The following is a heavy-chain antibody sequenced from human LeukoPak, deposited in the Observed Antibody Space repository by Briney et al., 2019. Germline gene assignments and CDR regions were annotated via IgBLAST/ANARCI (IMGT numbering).Heavy chain of an antibody. D-gene: IGHD3-10*01. CDR1: GGSISSGSYY. V-gene: IGHV4-61*02. CDR3: ATGAGPFDY. Sequence: PSQTLSLTCTVSGGSISSGSYYWSWIRQPAGKGLEWIGRFYTSGSTNYNPSLKSRVTMSLDTSKNQFFLKVSSVTAADTAVYFCATGAGPFDYWGQGILVTVSS. CDR2: FYTSGST. J-gene: IGHJ4*02.